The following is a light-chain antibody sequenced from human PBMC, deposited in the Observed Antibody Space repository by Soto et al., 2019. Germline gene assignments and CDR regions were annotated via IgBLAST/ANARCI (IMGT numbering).Light chain of an antibody. V-gene: IGLV2-14*01. Sequence: QSVLTQHASVSGSPGQSITISCTGTSSDLARYNYVSWYQQQPGKAPKLMIYQVTNRPSGVSNRFSGSRSGNTASLTISGLQAEDEADYYCSSYTDSSNYVFGTGTKLTVL. CDR2: QVT. J-gene: IGLJ1*01. CDR1: SSDLARYNY. CDR3: SSYTDSSNYV.